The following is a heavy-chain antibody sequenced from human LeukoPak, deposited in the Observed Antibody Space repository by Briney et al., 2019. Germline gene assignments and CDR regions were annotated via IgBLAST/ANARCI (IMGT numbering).Heavy chain of an antibody. J-gene: IGHJ4*02. CDR1: GFTFGDYD. CDR2: ISSKAYGGAT. Sequence: GGSLRLSCTASGFTFGDYDMSWVRQAPGKGLEWVGFISSKAYGGATQHAASVKGRFTISRDDSKRIAYLQMNSLKTEDTAVYYCSRSREIDDSSGYQDYWGQGTLVTVSS. CDR3: SRSREIDDSSGYQDY. V-gene: IGHV3-49*04. D-gene: IGHD3-22*01.